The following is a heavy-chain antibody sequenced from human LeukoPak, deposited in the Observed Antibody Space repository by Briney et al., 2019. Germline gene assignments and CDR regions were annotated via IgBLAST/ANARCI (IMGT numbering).Heavy chain of an antibody. V-gene: IGHV1-2*02. CDR3: ARDLGTARPGYYFDY. CDR1: GYTFTGYY. D-gene: IGHD6-6*01. Sequence: GASVKVSCKASGYTFTGYYMHWVRQAPGQGLEWMGWINPNSGGTNYAQKFQGRVTMTRDTSISTAYMELSRLRSDDTAVYYCARDLGTARPGYYFDYWGQGTLVTVSS. J-gene: IGHJ4*02. CDR2: INPNSGGT.